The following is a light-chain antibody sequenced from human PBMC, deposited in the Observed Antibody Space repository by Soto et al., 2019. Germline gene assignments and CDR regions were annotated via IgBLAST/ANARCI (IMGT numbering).Light chain of an antibody. V-gene: IGKV2-28*01. CDR1: QSLLHSNGYNY. J-gene: IGKJ4*01. Sequence: DIVMTQSPLSLPVTPGEPASISCRSSQSLLHSNGYNYLDWYLQKPGQSPQLLIYLGSNRASGVPDRFSGSGSGTDFTLKISRVEAEDVGVYYCMQALQTWTFGGGTKVEIK. CDR3: MQALQTWT. CDR2: LGS.